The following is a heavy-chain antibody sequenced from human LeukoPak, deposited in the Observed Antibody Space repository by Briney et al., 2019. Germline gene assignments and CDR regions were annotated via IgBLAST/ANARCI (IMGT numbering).Heavy chain of an antibody. D-gene: IGHD1-26*01. CDR2: FDPEDGET. Sequence: APVKVSCKVSGYTLTELSMHWVRQAPGKGLEWMGGFDPEDGETIYAQKFQGRVTMTEDTSTDTAYKELSSLRSEDTAVYYCATGGRGELLYVGFDYWGQGTLVTVSS. V-gene: IGHV1-24*01. CDR1: GYTLTELS. J-gene: IGHJ4*02. CDR3: ATGGRGELLYVGFDY.